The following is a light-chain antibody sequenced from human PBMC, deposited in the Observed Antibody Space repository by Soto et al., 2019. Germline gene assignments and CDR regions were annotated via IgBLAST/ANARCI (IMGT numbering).Light chain of an antibody. V-gene: IGKV1-9*01. CDR1: QGISTF. J-gene: IGKJ4*01. CDR2: DAS. Sequence: TQSPSFLTATDGDRVTLTCRASQGISTFLAWYQQHPGPAPKRLIYDASNVHSGVPSRFSGSGSGTEFILTISSLLPEEFASNYCQQVINYTLTSGGGTKV. CDR3: QQVINYTLT.